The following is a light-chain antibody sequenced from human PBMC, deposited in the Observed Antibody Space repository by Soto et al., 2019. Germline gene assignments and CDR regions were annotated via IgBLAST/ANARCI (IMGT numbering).Light chain of an antibody. J-gene: IGKJ1*01. CDR1: QSVSSSY. V-gene: IGKV3-20*01. Sequence: EIVLTQSPGTLSLSPGERATLSCRASQSVSSSYLAWYQQKPGQAPRLLIYGASSRATGIPDRFSGSGSGTDFTLTISRLEAEDFAVYYCQQYGSSLSWTFGQGTKVEI. CDR2: GAS. CDR3: QQYGSSLSWT.